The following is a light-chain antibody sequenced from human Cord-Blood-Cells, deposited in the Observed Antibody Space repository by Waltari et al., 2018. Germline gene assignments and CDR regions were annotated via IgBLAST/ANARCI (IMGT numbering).Light chain of an antibody. CDR2: EVS. J-gene: IGLJ3*02. V-gene: IGLV2-23*02. Sequence: QSALPQPASVSGSPGQSITLSCTGTSRDVGSYNLVSLYPQHPGQAPKLMIYEVSKRPSGVSNRCSGSKSGNAASLTIAGLQAEDEADYYCCSYAGSSTGVFGGGTKLTVL. CDR3: CSYAGSSTGV. CDR1: SRDVGSYNL.